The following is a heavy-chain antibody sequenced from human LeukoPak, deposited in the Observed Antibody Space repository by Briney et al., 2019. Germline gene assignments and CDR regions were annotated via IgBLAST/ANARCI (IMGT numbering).Heavy chain of an antibody. J-gene: IGHJ4*02. CDR2: IIPILGIA. CDR1: GGTFSSYA. V-gene: IGHV1-69*04. CDR3: ARSYSSSWSPDY. Sequence: GASVKVSCKASGGTFSSYAISWVRQAPGQGLEWMGRIIPILGIANYAQKFQGRVTITADKSTSTAYMELSSLRSEDTAVYYCARSYSSSWSPDYWGQGTLVTVSS. D-gene: IGHD6-13*01.